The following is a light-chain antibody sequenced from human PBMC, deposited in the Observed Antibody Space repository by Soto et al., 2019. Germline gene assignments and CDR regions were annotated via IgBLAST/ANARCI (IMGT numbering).Light chain of an antibody. CDR3: QQYHDWPLT. J-gene: IGKJ4*01. CDR2: GAS. Sequence: EIAMTQSPATLSVSPGERVTLSCRASQSFSSNLAWYQQKPGQAPRLLIYGASTRATGIPARFSGSESGTEFTLTISSLQSEDFAVYYCQQYHDWPLTFGGGTKVEIK. V-gene: IGKV3-15*01. CDR1: QSFSSN.